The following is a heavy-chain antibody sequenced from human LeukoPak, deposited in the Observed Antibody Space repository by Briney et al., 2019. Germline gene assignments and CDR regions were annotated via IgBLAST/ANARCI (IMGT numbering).Heavy chain of an antibody. CDR2: ISYDGSNK. D-gene: IGHD3-3*01. Sequence: PGGSLRLSCAASGFTFSSYGMSWVRQAPGKGLEWVAVISYDGSNKYYADSVKGRFTISRDNSKNTLYLQMNSLRAEDTAVYYCARVTYYDFWNFDYWGQGTLVTVSS. CDR1: GFTFSSYG. J-gene: IGHJ4*02. CDR3: ARVTYYDFWNFDY. V-gene: IGHV3-30*03.